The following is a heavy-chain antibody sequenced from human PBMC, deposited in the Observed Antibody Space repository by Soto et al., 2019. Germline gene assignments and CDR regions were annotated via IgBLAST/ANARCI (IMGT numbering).Heavy chain of an antibody. Sequence: SETLSLTCTVSGGSISSGGYYWSWIRQHPGKGLEWIGYIYYSGSTYYNPSLKSRVTISVDTSKNQFSLKLSSVTAADTAVYYCASFHVDTAMAFDYWGQGTLVTVSS. CDR1: GGSISSGGYY. V-gene: IGHV4-31*03. CDR2: IYYSGST. J-gene: IGHJ4*02. CDR3: ASFHVDTAMAFDY. D-gene: IGHD5-18*01.